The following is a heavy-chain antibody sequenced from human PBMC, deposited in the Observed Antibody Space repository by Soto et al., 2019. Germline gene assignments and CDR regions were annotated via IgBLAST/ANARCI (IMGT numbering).Heavy chain of an antibody. V-gene: IGHV1-69*06. CDR1: GGTFSSYA. J-gene: IGHJ6*02. CDR3: ARDGIRGRGYSYGDYYSNGMDV. Sequence: QVQLVQSGAEVKKPGSSVKVSCKASGGTFSSYAISWVRQAPGQGLEWMGGIIPIFGTANYAQKFQGRVTMTAVKSTSTAYMALSSLKDEDKAVYYCARDGIRGRGYSYGDYYSNGMDVWVQGTRVTVSS. D-gene: IGHD5-18*01. CDR2: IIPIFGTA.